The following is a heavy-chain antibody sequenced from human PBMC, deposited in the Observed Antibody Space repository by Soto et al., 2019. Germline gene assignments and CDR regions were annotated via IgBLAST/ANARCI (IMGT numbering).Heavy chain of an antibody. J-gene: IGHJ4*02. V-gene: IGHV3-11*05. D-gene: IGHD6-13*01. CDR2: ISSSTSHT. Sequence: QVQLVESGGGLVKPGGSLRLSCAVSGFTFSDYYMTWIRQAPGKGLEWVSYISSSTSHTNYADSVKGRFTISRDNAKNSVFLQMNSLRDEDTAVYYCARGRGAAADYFDFWGQGTLVTVTS. CDR3: ARGRGAAADYFDF. CDR1: GFTFSDYY.